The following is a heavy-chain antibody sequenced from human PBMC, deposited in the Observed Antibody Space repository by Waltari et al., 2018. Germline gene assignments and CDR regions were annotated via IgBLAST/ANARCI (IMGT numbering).Heavy chain of an antibody. CDR2: INHSGST. Sequence: SLTCAVYGGSFSGYYWSWIRQPPGKGLEWIGEINHSGSTNYNPSLKSRVTISVDTSKNQFSLKLSSVTAADTAVYYCARFLDSSGLFDYWGQGTLVTVSS. J-gene: IGHJ4*02. D-gene: IGHD3-22*01. CDR3: ARFLDSSGLFDY. V-gene: IGHV4-34*01. CDR1: GGSFSGYY.